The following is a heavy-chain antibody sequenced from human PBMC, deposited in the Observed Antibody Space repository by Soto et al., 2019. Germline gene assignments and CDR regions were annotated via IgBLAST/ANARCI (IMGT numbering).Heavy chain of an antibody. J-gene: IGHJ4*02. CDR1: GFTVSSNY. CDR2: IYSGGST. D-gene: IGHD4-17*01. V-gene: IGHV3-53*01. CDR3: AKDREYGDYTNDY. Sequence: GGSLRLSCAASGFTVSSNYMSWVRQAPGKGLEWVSVIYSGGSTYYADSVKGRFTISRDNSKNTLYLQMNSLRAEDTAVYYCAKDREYGDYTNDYWGQGTLVTVSS.